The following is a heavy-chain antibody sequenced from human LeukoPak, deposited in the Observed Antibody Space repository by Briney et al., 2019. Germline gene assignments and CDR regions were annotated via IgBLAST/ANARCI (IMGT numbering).Heavy chain of an antibody. CDR1: GYTFTGYY. CDR2: INPNSGGT. V-gene: IGHV1-2*02. J-gene: IGHJ4*02. D-gene: IGHD5-12*01. CDR3: AREYIVATITGSSYDY. Sequence: ASVKVSCKASGYTFTGYYMHWVRQAPGQGLEWMGWINPNSGGTNYAQKFQGRVTMTRDTSISTAYMELSRLRSDDTAVYYCAREYIVATITGSSYDYWGQGTLVTVSS.